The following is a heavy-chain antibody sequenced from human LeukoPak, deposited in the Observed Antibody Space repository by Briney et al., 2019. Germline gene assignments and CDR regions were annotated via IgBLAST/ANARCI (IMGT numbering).Heavy chain of an antibody. V-gene: IGHV4-59*08. CDR2: IHYSGST. CDR1: GGSISSYY. D-gene: IGHD3-3*01. Sequence: SETLSLTCTVSGGSISSYYWSWIRQPPGKGLEWIGYIHYSGSTNYNPSLKSRVTISVDTSKNQFSLKLSSVTAAGTAVYYCARSSYDFWSGFQSGWFDPWGQGTLVTVSS. CDR3: ARSSYDFWSGFQSGWFDP. J-gene: IGHJ5*02.